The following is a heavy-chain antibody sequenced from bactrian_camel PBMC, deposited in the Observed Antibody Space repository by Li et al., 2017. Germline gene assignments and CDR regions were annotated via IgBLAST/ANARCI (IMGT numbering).Heavy chain of an antibody. V-gene: IGHV3S53*01. CDR3: AAGPAYGGVCRARNYNS. D-gene: IGHD2*01. Sequence: QLVESGGGSVQARGSLGLSCAVSGYTFSSECMGWFRENAKKEREGLATIDSDGITRYADSAKGRFAITKDNAKNTLYLQMNSLSPEDTAMYYCAAGPAYGGVCRARNYNSWAQGTQVTVS. CDR1: GYTFSSEC. J-gene: IGHJ4*01. CDR2: IDSDGIT.